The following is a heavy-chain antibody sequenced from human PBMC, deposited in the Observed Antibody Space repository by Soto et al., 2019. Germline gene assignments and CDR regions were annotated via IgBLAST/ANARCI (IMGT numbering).Heavy chain of an antibody. D-gene: IGHD6-19*01. Sequence: PSETLSLTCAVSGGSISSSNWWSWVRQPPGKGLEWIGEIYHSGSTNYNPSLKSRVTISVDKSKNQFSLKLSSVTAADTVVYYCARRGPGIAVAGMNYYYGMDVWGQGTTVTVSS. J-gene: IGHJ6*02. CDR1: GGSISSSNW. CDR2: IYHSGST. V-gene: IGHV4-4*02. CDR3: ARRGPGIAVAGMNYYYGMDV.